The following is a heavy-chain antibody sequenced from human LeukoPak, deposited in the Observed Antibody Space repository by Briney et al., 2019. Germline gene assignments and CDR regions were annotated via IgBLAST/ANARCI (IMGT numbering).Heavy chain of an antibody. Sequence: SVKVSCKASGYIFINYGISWVRQAPGQGLEWMGGIIPIFGTANYAQKFQGRVTITADESTSTAYMELSSLRSEDTAVYYCARDDNYDFWSGYRARQYYYYGMDVWGQGTTVTVSS. V-gene: IGHV1-69*13. J-gene: IGHJ6*02. D-gene: IGHD3-3*01. CDR1: GYIFINYG. CDR3: ARDDNYDFWSGYRARQYYYYGMDV. CDR2: IIPIFGTA.